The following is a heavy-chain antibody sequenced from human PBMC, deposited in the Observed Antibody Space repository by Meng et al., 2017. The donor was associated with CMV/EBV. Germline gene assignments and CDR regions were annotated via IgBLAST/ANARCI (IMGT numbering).Heavy chain of an antibody. CDR2: INPNSGGT. CDR1: GYTFTGYY. D-gene: IGHD6-13*01. V-gene: IGHV1-2*02. J-gene: IGHJ4*02. CDR3: ARDSRAAAGTDY. Sequence: KASGYTFTGYYMHWVRQAPGQGLEWMGWINPNSGGTNYAQKFQGRVTMTRDTSISTAYMELSRLRSDDTAVYYCARDSRAAAGTDYWGQGTLVTVSS.